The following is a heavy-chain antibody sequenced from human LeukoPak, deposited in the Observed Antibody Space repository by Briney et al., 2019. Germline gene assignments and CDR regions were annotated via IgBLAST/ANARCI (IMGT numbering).Heavy chain of an antibody. V-gene: IGHV4-4*07. Sequence: SETLSLTCTVSGGSLSSYYWSWLRQPAGKGLEWIGRIYTSGSTNYNPSLKSRVTMSLDTSKNHFSLKLSSVTAADTAVYYCARDVRRGSYTFDYWGQGTLVTVSS. CDR3: ARDVRRGSYTFDY. D-gene: IGHD1-26*01. CDR2: IYTSGST. CDR1: GGSLSSYY. J-gene: IGHJ4*02.